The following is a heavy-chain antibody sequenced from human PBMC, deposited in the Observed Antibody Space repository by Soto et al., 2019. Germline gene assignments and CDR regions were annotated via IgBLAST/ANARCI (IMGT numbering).Heavy chain of an antibody. V-gene: IGHV4-31*03. J-gene: IGHJ3*02. CDR1: GGSISSGGYY. D-gene: IGHD3-10*01. CDR3: ARDKRAPVGRSFGLRAFDI. CDR2: IYYSGST. Sequence: QVQLQESGPGLVKPSQTLSLTCTVSGGSISSGGYYWSWIRQHPGKGLEWIGYIYYSGSTYYNPSLKSRVTISVDTSKNQFSLKLSSVTAADTAVYYCARDKRAPVGRSFGLRAFDIWGQGTMVTVSS.